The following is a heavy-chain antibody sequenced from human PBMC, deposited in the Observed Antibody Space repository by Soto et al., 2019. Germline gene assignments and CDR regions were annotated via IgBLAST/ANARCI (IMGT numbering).Heavy chain of an antibody. CDR2: ISGSGGST. D-gene: IGHD5-12*01. V-gene: IGHV3-23*01. J-gene: IGHJ6*02. CDR3: AKDQKDSGNYYYYYGMDV. CDR1: GFTFSSYA. Sequence: GGSLRLSCAASGFTFSSYAMSWVRQAPGKGLEWVSAISGSGGSTYYADSVKGRFTISRGSSKNTLYLQMNSLRAEDTAVYYCAKDQKDSGNYYYYYGMDVWGQGTTVTVSS.